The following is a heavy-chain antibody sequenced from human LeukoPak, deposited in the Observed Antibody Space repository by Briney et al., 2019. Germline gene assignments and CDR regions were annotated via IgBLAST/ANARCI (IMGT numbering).Heavy chain of an antibody. CDR1: GGSFSGYY. V-gene: IGHV4-34*01. CDR3: ARGPPLWNWNSDNFDY. D-gene: IGHD1-7*01. CDR2: INHSGST. J-gene: IGHJ4*02. Sequence: SETLSLTCAVYGGSFSGYYWSWIRQPPGKGLEWIGEINHSGSTNYNPSLKSRVTISVDTSKNQFSLKLSSVTAADTAVYYCARGPPLWNWNSDNFDYWGQGTLVTASS.